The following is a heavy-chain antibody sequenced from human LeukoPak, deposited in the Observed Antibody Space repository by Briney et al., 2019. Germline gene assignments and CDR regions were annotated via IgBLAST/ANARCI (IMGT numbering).Heavy chain of an antibody. Sequence: SETLSLTCTVSGGSISSGSYYWSWIRQPAGKGLEWIGRIYTSGSTNYNPSLKSRATISLDTSKNQFSLRLASVTAADTALYYCASVRHDPLEYYYYIDVWATGTTVTVSS. V-gene: IGHV4-61*02. CDR3: ASVRHDPLEYYYYIDV. D-gene: IGHD2/OR15-2a*01. CDR2: IYTSGST. CDR1: GGSISSGSYY. J-gene: IGHJ6*03.